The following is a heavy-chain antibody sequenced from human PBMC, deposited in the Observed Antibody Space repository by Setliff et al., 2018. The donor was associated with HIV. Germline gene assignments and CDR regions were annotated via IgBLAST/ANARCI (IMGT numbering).Heavy chain of an antibody. CDR3: ARERGEYSSGWYQSVQSENWFDP. CDR2: INAGNGNT. Sequence: ASVKVSCKASGYIFTIYAMHWVRQAPGQRLEWMGWINAGNGNTKYSQKFQGRVTITRDTSASTAYMELSSLRSEDTAVYYCARERGEYSSGWYQSVQSENWFDPWGQGTLVTVSS. J-gene: IGHJ5*02. V-gene: IGHV1-3*01. D-gene: IGHD6-19*01. CDR1: GYIFTIYA.